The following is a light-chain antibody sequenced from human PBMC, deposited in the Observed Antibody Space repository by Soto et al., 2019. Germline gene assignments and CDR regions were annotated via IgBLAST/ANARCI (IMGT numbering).Light chain of an antibody. CDR3: EAWDDSLDGYV. CDR2: SNI. V-gene: IGLV1-44*01. CDR1: SSNIGSNS. Sequence: QSVLTQPPSASGTPGQRVTISCSGSSSNIGSNSVNWYQHLPGTAPKLLIYSNIQRPSGVPDRFSGSKSGTSASLAISGLQSEDEADYYCEAWDDSLDGYVFGTGTKVTVL. J-gene: IGLJ1*01.